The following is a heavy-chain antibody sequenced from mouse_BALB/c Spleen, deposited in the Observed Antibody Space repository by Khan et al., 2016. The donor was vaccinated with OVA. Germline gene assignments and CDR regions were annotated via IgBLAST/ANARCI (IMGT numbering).Heavy chain of an antibody. Sequence: QIQLVQSGPELKKPGETVKISCKASGYSFTNYGMNWVKQAPGKGLQWMGWINTYTGEPTYTDDFKGRFAFSLETSASTAYFQINNLTNDGLGTELCARKGLWEFDVWGAGTTVTVSS. CDR2: INTYTGEP. V-gene: IGHV9-1*02. J-gene: IGHJ1*01. CDR3: ARKGLWEFDV. CDR1: GYSFTNYG.